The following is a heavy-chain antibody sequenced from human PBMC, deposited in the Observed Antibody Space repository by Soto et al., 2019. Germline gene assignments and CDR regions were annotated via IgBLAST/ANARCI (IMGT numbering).Heavy chain of an antibody. Sequence: GASVKVSCKVSGYTLTELSMHWVRQAPGKGLEWMGGFDPEDGETIYAQKFQGRVTMTEDTSTDTAYMELSSLRSEDTAVYYCATGPAGALAIYYGMDVWGQGTTVTVSS. CDR2: FDPEDGET. J-gene: IGHJ6*02. CDR1: GYTLTELS. D-gene: IGHD2-21*01. CDR3: ATGPAGALAIYYGMDV. V-gene: IGHV1-24*01.